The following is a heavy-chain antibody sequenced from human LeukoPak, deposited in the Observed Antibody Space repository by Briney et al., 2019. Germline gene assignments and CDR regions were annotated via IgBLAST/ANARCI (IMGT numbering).Heavy chain of an antibody. J-gene: IGHJ4*02. V-gene: IGHV4-4*07. CDR3: ARDNRGITMVRGVPHTIYYFDY. CDR1: GGSISNYH. Sequence: KPSETLSLTCTVSGGSISNYHWSWIRQPAGKGLEWIGRIYTSGSTNYNPSLKSRVTMSVDTSKNQFSLKLSSVTAADTAVYYCARDNRGITMVRGVPHTIYYFDYWGQGTLVTVSS. CDR2: IYTSGST. D-gene: IGHD3-10*01.